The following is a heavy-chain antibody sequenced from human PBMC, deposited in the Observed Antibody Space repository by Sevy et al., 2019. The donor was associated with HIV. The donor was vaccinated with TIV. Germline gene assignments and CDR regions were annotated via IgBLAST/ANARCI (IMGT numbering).Heavy chain of an antibody. D-gene: IGHD3-10*01. CDR3: ARADHSLWFREFYGMDV. Sequence: ASVKVSCKASGGTFSSYAISWVRQAPGQGLEWMGGILPIFRTANYAQKFQGRVTITADESTSTAYMELSSLRSEDTAVYYCARADHSLWFREFYGMDVWGQGTTVTVSS. CDR1: GGTFSSYA. V-gene: IGHV1-69*13. J-gene: IGHJ6*02. CDR2: ILPIFRTA.